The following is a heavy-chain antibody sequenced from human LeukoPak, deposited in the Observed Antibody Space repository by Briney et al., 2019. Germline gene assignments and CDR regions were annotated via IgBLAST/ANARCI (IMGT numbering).Heavy chain of an antibody. CDR2: ITPNFGTA. V-gene: IGHV1-69*13. Sequence: SAKVSCKASGGTFRSNAISWVRQAPGQGLEWMGGITPNFGTANYAQKFQGRVTITAVESMSTAYMELSSLRSEDTAVYYCARGWLAETTVVTPYNYWGQGTLVTVSS. D-gene: IGHD4-23*01. CDR3: ARGWLAETTVVTPYNY. CDR1: GGTFRSNA. J-gene: IGHJ4*02.